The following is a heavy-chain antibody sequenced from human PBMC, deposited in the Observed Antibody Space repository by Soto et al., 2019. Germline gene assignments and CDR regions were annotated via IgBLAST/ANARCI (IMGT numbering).Heavy chain of an antibody. CDR2: IYHSGST. D-gene: IGHD6-19*01. V-gene: IGHV4-4*02. CDR3: ATKRAVAQGGRHQPYFDY. CDR1: GGSISSSNC. J-gene: IGHJ4*02. Sequence: ASETLSLTCGVSGGSISSSNCWSCVRQPPGKGLEWIGEIYHSGSTNYNPSLKSRVTISVDKSKNQFSLKLSSVTAADTAVYYCATKRAVAQGGRHQPYFDYWGQGTLVTVSS.